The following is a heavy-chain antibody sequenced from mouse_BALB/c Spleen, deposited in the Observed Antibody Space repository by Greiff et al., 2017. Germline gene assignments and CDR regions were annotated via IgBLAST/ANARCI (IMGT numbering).Heavy chain of an antibody. V-gene: IGHV14-1*02. CDR3: AREDGSRMDY. J-gene: IGHJ4*01. Sequence: VQLQQSGAELVRPGALVKLSCKASGFNIKDYYMHWVKQRPEQGLEWIGWIDPENGNTIYDPKFQGKASITADTSSNTAYLQLSSLTSEDTAVYYCAREDGSRMDYWGQGTSVTVSS. D-gene: IGHD1-1*01. CDR2: IDPENGNT. CDR1: GFNIKDYY.